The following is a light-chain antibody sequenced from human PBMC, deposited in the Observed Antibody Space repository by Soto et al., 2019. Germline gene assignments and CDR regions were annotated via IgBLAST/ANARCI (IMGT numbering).Light chain of an antibody. V-gene: IGLV2-11*01. Sequence: QSVLTQPRSVSGSPGQSVTISCTGTSSDVGAYNYVSWYQHHPGKAPKYMIYDVSKRPSGVPDRFSGSKSGNTASLTISGLQPEDEADYYCSSLTSGNILFGGGTKLTVL. CDR3: SSLTSGNIL. CDR1: SSDVGAYNY. J-gene: IGLJ2*01. CDR2: DVS.